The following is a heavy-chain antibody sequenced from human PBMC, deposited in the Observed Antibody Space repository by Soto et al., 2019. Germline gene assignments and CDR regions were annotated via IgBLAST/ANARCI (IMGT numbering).Heavy chain of an antibody. Sequence: QITLTESGPTLVTPTQTLTLTCTFSGFSLSTVGVAVGWVRQPPGKAPEWLALIYWDDDKFYSPSLKSRLSITQDTSYNRVVLIMADMDPEDTATYYCVHRLTLMSTWDYGAFDFWGQGTMVIVSS. V-gene: IGHV2-5*02. CDR3: VHRLTLMSTWDYGAFDF. CDR1: GFSLSTVGVA. D-gene: IGHD4-17*01. CDR2: IYWDDDK. J-gene: IGHJ3*01.